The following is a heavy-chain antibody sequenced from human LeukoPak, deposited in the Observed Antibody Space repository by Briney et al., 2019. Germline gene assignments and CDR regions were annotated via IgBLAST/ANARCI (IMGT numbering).Heavy chain of an antibody. CDR3: AREDIVLMVYAI. CDR2: IIPILGIA. Sequence: GSSVKVSCKASGGTFSSYAISWVRQAPGQGLEWMGRIIPILGIANYAQKFQGRVTITADKSTSTAYMELSSLRSEDTAVYYCAREDIVLMVYAIWGQGTLVTVSS. CDR1: GGTFSSYA. J-gene: IGHJ4*02. V-gene: IGHV1-69*04. D-gene: IGHD2-8*01.